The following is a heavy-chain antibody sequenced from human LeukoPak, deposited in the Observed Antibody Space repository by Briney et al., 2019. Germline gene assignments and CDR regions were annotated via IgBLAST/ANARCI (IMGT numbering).Heavy chain of an antibody. Sequence: QTGGTLRLSCAASGCTFITAAMTWARQAPGKGLELVSLVGSRGGSTYYAGAVKGRFTISRENFNHTLSLQMNSLRVEYTAIYDCVKDIQLSTWGLGKMVTVSS. CDR2: VGSRGGST. D-gene: IGHD5-24*01. V-gene: IGHV3-23*01. J-gene: IGHJ3*01. CDR3: VKDIQLST. CDR1: GCTFITAA.